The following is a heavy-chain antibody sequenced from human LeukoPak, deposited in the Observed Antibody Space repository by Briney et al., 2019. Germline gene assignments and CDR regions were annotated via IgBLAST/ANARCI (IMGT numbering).Heavy chain of an antibody. CDR3: ASDDSSGYYCHHY. V-gene: IGHV4-39*01. Sequence: PSETLSLTCTVSGGSISSSSSFWGWIRQPPGKGLEWIGNINYSWKTYYNPSLKSRVTISADTSKNQFSLKLSSVTAADTAVYYCASDDSSGYYCHHYWGQGTLVTVSS. D-gene: IGHD3-22*01. CDR1: GGSISSSSSF. J-gene: IGHJ4*02. CDR2: INYSWKT.